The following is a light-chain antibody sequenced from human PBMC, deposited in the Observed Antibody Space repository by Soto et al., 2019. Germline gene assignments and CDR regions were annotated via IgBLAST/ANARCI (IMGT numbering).Light chain of an antibody. J-gene: IGLJ1*01. V-gene: IGLV2-8*01. CDR2: EVA. CDR3: SSHGGSNNFYV. Sequence: QSALTQAPSASGSPGQSLTISCTGTSSDIGAYNYVSWYQQHPGKAPKLMIYEVANRPSGVPDRFSASKSGNTASLTVSGLQAEDEADYYCSSHGGSNNFYVFGSGTKVTVL. CDR1: SSDIGAYNY.